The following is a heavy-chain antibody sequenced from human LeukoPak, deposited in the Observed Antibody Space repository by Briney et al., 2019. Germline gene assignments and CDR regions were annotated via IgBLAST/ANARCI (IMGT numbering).Heavy chain of an antibody. J-gene: IGHJ4*02. V-gene: IGHV4-30-4*07. CDR3: ARGLNNYYCDSSGYLFDY. CDR2: IYYSGST. Sequence: SETLSLTCAVSGGSISSGGYSWSWIRQPPGKGLEWIGYIYYSGSTYYNPSLKSRVTISVDTSKNQFSLKLSSVTAADTAVYYCARGLNNYYCDSSGYLFDYWGQGTLVTVSS. D-gene: IGHD3-22*01. CDR1: GGSISSGGYS.